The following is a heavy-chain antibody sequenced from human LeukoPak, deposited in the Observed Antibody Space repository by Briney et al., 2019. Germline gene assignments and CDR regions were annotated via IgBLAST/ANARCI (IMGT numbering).Heavy chain of an antibody. V-gene: IGHV3-53*01. CDR2: IYSGGST. CDR3: ARDWSAVY. CDR1: GFTVSSNY. Sequence: AGGSLRLSCAASGFTVSSNYMNWVRQAPGKGLEWVSIIYSGGSTYYADSVKGRFTISRDNSKNTLYLQMNSLRAEDTAVYYCARDWSAVYWGQGTLVTVSS. J-gene: IGHJ4*02.